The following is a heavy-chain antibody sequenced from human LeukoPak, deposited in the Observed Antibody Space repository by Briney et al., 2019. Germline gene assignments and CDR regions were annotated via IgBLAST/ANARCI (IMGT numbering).Heavy chain of an antibody. D-gene: IGHD3-3*01. CDR2: IYYSGST. J-gene: IGHJ6*02. CDR1: GGSISRSNFY. V-gene: IGHV4-61*01. CDR3: ARGAYDFWSGPMGYYYYGMDV. Sequence: PSETLSLTCTVSGGSISRSNFYWSWIRQPPGKGLEWIGYIYYSGSTNYNPSLKSRVTISVDTSKNQFSLKLSSVTAADTAVYYCARGAYDFWSGPMGYYYYGMDVWGQGTTVTVSS.